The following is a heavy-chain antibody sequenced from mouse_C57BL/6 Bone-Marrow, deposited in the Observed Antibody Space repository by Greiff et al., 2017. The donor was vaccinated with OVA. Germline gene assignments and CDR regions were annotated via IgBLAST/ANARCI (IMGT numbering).Heavy chain of an antibody. CDR3: ARPGDYDGDWFAY. J-gene: IGHJ3*01. Sequence: VQLQQSGAELVKPGASVKMSCKASGYTFTTYPIEWMKQNHGKSLEWIGNFHPYNDGTKYNEKFKGKATLTVEKSSSTVYLELSRLTSDDSAVYYCARPGDYDGDWFAYWGQGTLVTVSA. V-gene: IGHV1-47*01. CDR2: FHPYNDGT. CDR1: GYTFTTYP. D-gene: IGHD2-4*01.